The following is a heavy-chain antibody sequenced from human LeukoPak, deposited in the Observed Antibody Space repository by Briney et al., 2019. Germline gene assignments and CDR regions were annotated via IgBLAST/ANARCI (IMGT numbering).Heavy chain of an antibody. J-gene: IGHJ4*02. D-gene: IGHD3-16*01. CDR1: GGSISSYY. CDR2: IYYSGST. CDR3: ARLTVPTRWGEGAIDY. Sequence: SETLSLTCTVSGGSISSYYWSWIRQPPGKGLEWIGYIYYSGSTNYNPSLKSRVTISVDTSKNQFSLKLSSVTAADTAVYYCARLTVPTRWGEGAIDYWGQGTLVTVSS. V-gene: IGHV4-59*01.